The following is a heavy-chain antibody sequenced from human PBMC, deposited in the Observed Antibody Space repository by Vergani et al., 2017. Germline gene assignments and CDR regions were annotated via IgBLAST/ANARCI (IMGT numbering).Heavy chain of an antibody. CDR3: ARGTNRNSGYDPVHGYNIDGDFDY. V-gene: IGHV3-21*01. D-gene: IGHD5-12*01. J-gene: IGHJ4*02. CDR1: GFTFSSYS. Sequence: EVQLVESGGGLVKPGGSLRLSCAASGFTFSSYSMNWVRQAPGKGLEWVSSISSSSSYISYADSVKGRFTISRDNAKNSLYLQMNSLRAEDTAGYYCARGTNRNSGYDPVHGYNIDGDFDYWGQGTLVTVSS. CDR2: ISSSSSYI.